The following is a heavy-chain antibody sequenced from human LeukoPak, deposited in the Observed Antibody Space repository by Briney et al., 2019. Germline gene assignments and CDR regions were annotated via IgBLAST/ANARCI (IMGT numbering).Heavy chain of an antibody. CDR1: GFTFSDTW. D-gene: IGHD3-10*01. J-gene: IGHJ4*02. Sequence: PGGSLRLSCAASGFTFSDTWMHWVRQAPGKGLEWVPGINWNGGSTGYADSVKGRFTISRDNAKNSLYLQMNSLRAEDTAVYYCAKVRGVNVADYWGQGTLVTVSS. CDR2: INWNGGST. V-gene: IGHV3-20*04. CDR3: AKVRGVNVADY.